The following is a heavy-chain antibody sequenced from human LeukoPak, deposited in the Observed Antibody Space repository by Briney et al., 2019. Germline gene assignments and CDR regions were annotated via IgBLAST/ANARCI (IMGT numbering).Heavy chain of an antibody. V-gene: IGHV4/OR15-8*02. CDR1: GGSISGTNW. D-gene: IGHD1-26*01. CDR2: ISLAGQT. Sequence: SETLSLTCGVSGGSISGTNWWSWVRQPAVQGLEWIGEISLAGQTNYKPSLNGRVTMSLDKSSNQLSLHLTSVTAADTATYYCSRESGPFCPFGYWGQGTLVIVSS. J-gene: IGHJ4*02. CDR3: SRESGPFCPFGY.